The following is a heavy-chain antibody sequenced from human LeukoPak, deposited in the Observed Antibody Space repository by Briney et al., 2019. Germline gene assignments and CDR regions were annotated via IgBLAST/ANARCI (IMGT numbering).Heavy chain of an antibody. CDR2: ISYDGSNK. CDR3: AREGRALGVFDY. J-gene: IGHJ4*02. Sequence: QPGGSLRLSCAASGFTFSSYAMHWVRQAPGKGLEWVAVISYDGSNKYYADSVKGRFTISRDNSKNTLYLQMNSLRAEDTAVYYCAREGRALGVFDYWGQGTLVTVSS. CDR1: GFTFSSYA. V-gene: IGHV3-30-3*01. D-gene: IGHD3-16*01.